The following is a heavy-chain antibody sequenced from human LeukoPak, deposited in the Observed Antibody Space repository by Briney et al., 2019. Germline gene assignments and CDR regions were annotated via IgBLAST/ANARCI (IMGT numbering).Heavy chain of an antibody. V-gene: IGHV3-7*01. Sequence: GGSLRLSCAASGFTFSSYSVNWVRQAQGKGLERVANINQDGSEKYYVDSVKGRFSISRDNAKSSLYLQMNSLRVEDTAMYFCAREGYGDYHIWGQGTIVTVSS. D-gene: IGHD4-17*01. J-gene: IGHJ3*02. CDR3: AREGYGDYHI. CDR1: GFTFSSYS. CDR2: INQDGSEK.